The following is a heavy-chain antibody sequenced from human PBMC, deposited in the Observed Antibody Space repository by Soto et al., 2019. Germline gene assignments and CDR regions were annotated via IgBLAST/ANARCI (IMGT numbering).Heavy chain of an antibody. CDR2: FSGSDGKT. Sequence: PGGPLRLCCAASGLSFSSYAMRWLRQAPGEVLGWGSTFSGSDGKTFSADSVKGRFSISRDTSQNTLYLRTNSLRADYMAVYYCARWSYFDYWGQGTRVTVSS. V-gene: IGHV3-23*01. D-gene: IGHD3-3*01. CDR3: ARWSYFDY. CDR1: GLSFSSYA. J-gene: IGHJ4*02.